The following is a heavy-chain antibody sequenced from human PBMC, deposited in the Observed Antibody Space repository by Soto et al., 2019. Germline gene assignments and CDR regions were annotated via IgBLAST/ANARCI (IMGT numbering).Heavy chain of an antibody. CDR1: GVTFDDSA. D-gene: IGHD3-16*01. J-gene: IGHJ4*02. CDR3: AISQDRGGRTTFIY. CDR2: INWKSDI. Sequence: PGWPLRLSCAVSGVTFDDSAMHWVRQAPEKGLEWVSGINWKSDIGYADSVKGRFTISRDKAENSLYLQMNSLRAEDTALYYCAISQDRGGRTTFIYWGQGTQVTASS. V-gene: IGHV3-9*01.